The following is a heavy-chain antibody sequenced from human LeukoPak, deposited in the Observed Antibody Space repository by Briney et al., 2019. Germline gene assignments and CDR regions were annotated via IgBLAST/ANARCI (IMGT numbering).Heavy chain of an antibody. CDR2: NNNSGGNT. D-gene: IGHD2-8*02. Sequence: RGSLRLSRAAAGFSLTVSGVSCGRPAPGKGLEWVSTNNNSGGNTHYADSVKGQFTISRDNSKHTLYLQMNSLADEDTAIYYCAKDAGASSAFFDLWGQGTLVTVSS. CDR1: GFSLTVSG. CDR3: AKDAGASSAFFDL. J-gene: IGHJ4*02. V-gene: IGHV3-23*01.